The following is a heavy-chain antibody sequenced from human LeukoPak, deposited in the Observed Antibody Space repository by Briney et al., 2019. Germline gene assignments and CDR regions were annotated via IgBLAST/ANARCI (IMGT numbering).Heavy chain of an antibody. CDR1: GFTFDDYA. CDR2: ISWNSGSI. Sequence: GGSLRLSCAASGFTFDDYAMHWVRQAPGKGLEWVSGISWNSGSIGYADPVKGRFTISRDNAKNSLYLQMNSLRAEDTALYYCAKDIADYYDSSGYSDWGQGTLVTVSS. V-gene: IGHV3-9*01. D-gene: IGHD3-22*01. CDR3: AKDIADYYDSSGYSD. J-gene: IGHJ4*02.